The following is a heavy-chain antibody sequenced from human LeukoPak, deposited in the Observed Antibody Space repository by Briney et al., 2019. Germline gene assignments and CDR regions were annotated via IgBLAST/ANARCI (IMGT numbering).Heavy chain of an antibody. CDR1: GYTFTGYY. D-gene: IGHD3-22*01. J-gene: IGHJ4*02. V-gene: IGHV1-2*06. Sequence: ASVKVSCKASGYTFTGYYMHWVRQAPGQGLEWMGRINPNSGGTNYAQKFQGRVTMTRDTSISTAYMELSRLRSDDTAVYYCAREPNYYDSIMVDYXGQGTLVTVSS. CDR3: AREPNYYDSIMVDY. CDR2: INPNSGGT.